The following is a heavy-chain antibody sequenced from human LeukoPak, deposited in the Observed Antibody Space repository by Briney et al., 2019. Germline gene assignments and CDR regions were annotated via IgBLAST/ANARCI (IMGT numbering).Heavy chain of an antibody. V-gene: IGHV1-2*02. CDR2: INPNSGGT. CDR3: ARVTYYYDSNGFDY. Sequence: ASVKVSCKASGYTFTGYYMHWVRQAPGQGLEWMGWINPNSGGTNYAQKFQGRVTMTRNTSISTAYMELSSLRSEDTAVYYCARVTYYYDSNGFDYWGQGTLVTVSS. J-gene: IGHJ4*02. D-gene: IGHD3-22*01. CDR1: GYTFTGYY.